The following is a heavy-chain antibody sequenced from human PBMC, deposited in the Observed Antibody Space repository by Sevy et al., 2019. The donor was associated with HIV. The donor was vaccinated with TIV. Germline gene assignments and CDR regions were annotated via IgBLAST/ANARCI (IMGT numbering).Heavy chain of an antibody. V-gene: IGHV1-2*02. CDR1: GYTFTGYY. CDR2: INPDSGGP. J-gene: IGHJ4*02. Sequence: ASVKVSCKASGYTFTGYYMHWVRQAPGQGLEWMGWINPDSGGPNYAPKFQGRVTLTRDTSISTAYMELSRLKSYDTAVYYCVRDDRDGYFDYWGQGTLVTVSS. CDR3: VRDDRDGYFDY.